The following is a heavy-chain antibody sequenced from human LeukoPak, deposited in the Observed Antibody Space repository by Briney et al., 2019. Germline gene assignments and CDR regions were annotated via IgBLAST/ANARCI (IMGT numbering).Heavy chain of an antibody. Sequence: GGSLRLSCAASGFTFSSYSMNWVRQAPGKGLEWVSYISSSSSTIYYADSVKGRFTISRDNAKNSLYLQMNSLRAEDTAVYYCARGRGFSSSSNWFDPWGQGTLVTVSS. CDR1: GFTFSSYS. V-gene: IGHV3-48*04. D-gene: IGHD6-6*01. CDR2: ISSSSSTI. J-gene: IGHJ5*02. CDR3: ARGRGFSSSSNWFDP.